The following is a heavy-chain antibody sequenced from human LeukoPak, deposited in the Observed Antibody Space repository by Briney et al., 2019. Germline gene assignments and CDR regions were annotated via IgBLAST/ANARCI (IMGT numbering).Heavy chain of an antibody. CDR2: ISGSRGST. V-gene: IGHV3-23*01. J-gene: IGHJ4*02. CDR3: AKDSGNSGWYVDN. D-gene: IGHD6-19*01. Sequence: GGSLRLSCAASGFTFSSYAMSWVRQAPGKGLEWVSAISGSRGSTCYADSVKGRFTISRDNSKNTVYLQMNSLRAEDTAVYYCAKDSGNSGWYVDNWGQGTLVTVSS. CDR1: GFTFSSYA.